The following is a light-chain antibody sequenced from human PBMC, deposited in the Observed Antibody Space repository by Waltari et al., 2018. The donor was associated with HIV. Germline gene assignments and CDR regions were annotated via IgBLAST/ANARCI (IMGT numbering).Light chain of an antibody. CDR3: QLWDSSVV. CDR2: RNN. Sequence: SFELTQPLSVSVALGQTARITCGTNNIGSKSVHWYQQKPGQAPVLVIYRNNNRPSGIPERCFGSNSGNTATLSISGAQAGYEADYYCQLWDSSVVFGGGTKLTVL. V-gene: IGLV3-9*01. J-gene: IGLJ2*01. CDR1: NIGSKS.